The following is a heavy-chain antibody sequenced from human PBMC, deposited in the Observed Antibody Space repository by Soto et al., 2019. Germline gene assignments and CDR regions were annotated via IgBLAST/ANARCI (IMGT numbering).Heavy chain of an antibody. D-gene: IGHD3-22*01. CDR2: IYHSGST. CDR3: AREAPAVVVRSNWFDP. CDR1: GGSISSSNW. Sequence: SETLSLTCAVSGGSISSSNWWSWVRPPPGKGLEWIGEIYHSGSTNYNPSLKSRVTISVDKSKNQFSLKLSSVTAADTAVYYCAREAPAVVVRSNWFDPWGQGTLVTVSS. J-gene: IGHJ5*02. V-gene: IGHV4-4*02.